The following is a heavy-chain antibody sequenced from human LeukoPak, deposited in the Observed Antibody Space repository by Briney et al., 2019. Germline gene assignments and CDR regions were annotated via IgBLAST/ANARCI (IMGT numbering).Heavy chain of an antibody. CDR3: ARDPLDTVTHQ. CDR2: TYSGGST. Sequence: GGSLRLSCAASGFTVRSSYMSWVRQAPGKGLEWVSVTYSGGSTYYADSVKGRFTLSRDNPKNTLYLQMNSLRAEDTAVYYCARDPLDTVTHQWGQGTLVTVSS. V-gene: IGHV3-53*01. CDR1: GFTVRSSY. D-gene: IGHD4-17*01. J-gene: IGHJ4*02.